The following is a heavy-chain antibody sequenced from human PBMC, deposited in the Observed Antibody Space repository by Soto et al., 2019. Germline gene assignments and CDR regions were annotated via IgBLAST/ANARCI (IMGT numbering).Heavy chain of an antibody. D-gene: IGHD5-12*01. V-gene: IGHV4-59*01. J-gene: IGHJ6*02. CDR3: ARDGVVANNYYGMVV. CDR1: GGSISSYY. CDR2: IYYSGST. Sequence: SETLSLTCTVSGGSISSYYWSWIRQPPGKGLEWIGYIYYSGSTNYNPSLKSRVTISVDTSKNQFSLKLSSVTAADAAVYYCARDGVVANNYYGMVVWGQGTTVTVSS.